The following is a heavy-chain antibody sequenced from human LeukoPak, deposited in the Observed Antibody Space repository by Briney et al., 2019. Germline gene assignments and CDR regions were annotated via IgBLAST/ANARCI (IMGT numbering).Heavy chain of an antibody. D-gene: IGHD3-3*01. CDR2: ISYDGSNK. CDR3: ARVSYDFWSGYLDYFDY. V-gene: IGHV3-30*04. Sequence: GGSLRLSCATSGFTFKSYPMHWVRQAPGKGLEWVAVISYDGSNKYYADSVKGRFTISRDNSKNTLYLQMNSLRAEDTAVYYCARVSYDFWSGYLDYFDYWGQGTLVTVSS. CDR1: GFTFKSYP. J-gene: IGHJ4*02.